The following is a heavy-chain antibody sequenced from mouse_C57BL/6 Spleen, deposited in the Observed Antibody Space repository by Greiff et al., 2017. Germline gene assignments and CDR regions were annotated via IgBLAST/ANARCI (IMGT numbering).Heavy chain of an antibody. Sequence: EVKLMESGGGLVQPGGSLSLSCAASGFTFTDYYMSWVRQPPGKALEWLGFIRNKANGYTTEYSASVKGRFTISRDNSQSILYLQMNALRAEDSATYYCARSLTTVVATPYYFDYWGQGTTLTVSS. CDR2: IRNKANGYTT. J-gene: IGHJ2*01. D-gene: IGHD1-1*01. CDR1: GFTFTDYY. CDR3: ARSLTTVVATPYYFDY. V-gene: IGHV7-3*01.